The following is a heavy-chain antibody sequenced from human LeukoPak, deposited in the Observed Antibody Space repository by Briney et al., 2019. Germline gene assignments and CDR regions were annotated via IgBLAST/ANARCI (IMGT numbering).Heavy chain of an antibody. CDR3: ARDPKTVRGVIISREGAY. CDR1: GYTFTSYY. V-gene: IGHV1-46*01. J-gene: IGHJ4*02. CDR2: INPSGGST. D-gene: IGHD3-10*01. Sequence: ASVKVSCKASGYTFTSYYMHWVRQAPGQGLEWMGIINPSGGSTSYAQKFQGRVTMTRDTSTSTVYMELSSLRSDDTAVYYCARDPKTVRGVIISREGAYWGQGTLVTVSS.